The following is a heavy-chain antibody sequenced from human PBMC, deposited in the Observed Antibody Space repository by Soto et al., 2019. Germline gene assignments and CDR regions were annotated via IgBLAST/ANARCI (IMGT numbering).Heavy chain of an antibody. CDR3: ARVFLAVADFDL. CDR2: ISSSSSTI. Sequence: VGSLRLSCAASGFTFSSYSMNWVRQARGKGLEWVSYISSSSSTIYYADSVKGRFTISRDNAKNSLYLQMNSLRDEDTAVYYCARVFLAVADFDLWGRGTLVTVSS. J-gene: IGHJ2*01. CDR1: GFTFSSYS. D-gene: IGHD6-19*01. V-gene: IGHV3-48*02.